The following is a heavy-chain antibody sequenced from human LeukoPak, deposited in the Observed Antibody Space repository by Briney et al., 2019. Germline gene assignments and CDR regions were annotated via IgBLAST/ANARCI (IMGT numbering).Heavy chain of an antibody. D-gene: IGHD3-3*01. Sequence: PSETLSLTCTVSGDSISNYYGSWIRQPAGKGLEWIGRIYTSVSTNYNPSLKSRVTISRANAKHSLYLQMNSLGAEDTAVYYCVRDGTIFGVPVYCDYWGQGTLVTASS. J-gene: IGHJ4*02. CDR3: VRDGTIFGVPVYCDY. CDR2: IYTSVST. V-gene: IGHV4-4*07. CDR1: GDSISNYY.